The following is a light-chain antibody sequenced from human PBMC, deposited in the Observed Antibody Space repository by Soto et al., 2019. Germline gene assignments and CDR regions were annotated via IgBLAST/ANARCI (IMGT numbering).Light chain of an antibody. CDR2: DVT. V-gene: IGLV2-14*01. Sequence: QSALTQPASVSGSPGQSITISCSGTSSDIGTYKYVSWYQQHPGKAPKLMIYDVTNRPSGVSNRFSGSKSGNTASLTISGRQAEDEADYYCSSYTRSSPYVFGTGTKLPVL. CDR3: SSYTRSSPYV. CDR1: SSDIGTYKY. J-gene: IGLJ1*01.